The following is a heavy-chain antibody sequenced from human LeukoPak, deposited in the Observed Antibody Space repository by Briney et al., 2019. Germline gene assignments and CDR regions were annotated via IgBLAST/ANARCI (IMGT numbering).Heavy chain of an antibody. D-gene: IGHD2-15*01. CDR3: ARHREYCSGGSCFDY. CDR2: IYYSGST. V-gene: IGHV4-59*08. CDR1: GGSISSYY. Sequence: SETLPLTCTVSGGSISSYYWSWIRQPPGKGLEWIGYIYYSGSTNYNPSLKSRVTISVDTSKNQFSLKLSSVTAADTAVYYCARHREYCSGGSCFDYWGQGTLVTVSS. J-gene: IGHJ4*02.